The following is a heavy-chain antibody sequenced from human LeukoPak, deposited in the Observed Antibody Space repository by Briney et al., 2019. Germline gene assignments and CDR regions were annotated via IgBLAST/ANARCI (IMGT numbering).Heavy chain of an antibody. D-gene: IGHD2-2*02. V-gene: IGHV3-23*01. CDR3: AKVGSEYQLLYVRFDY. Sequence: AGGSLRPSYAAYGFTFSSSAMSWVRQAPGKGLEWVSAISGSGGRTYYADSVKGRFTISRDNSKNTLYLQMNSLRAEDTAVYYCAKVGSEYQLLYVRFDYWGQGTLVTVSS. J-gene: IGHJ4*02. CDR1: GFTFSSSA. CDR2: ISGSGGRT.